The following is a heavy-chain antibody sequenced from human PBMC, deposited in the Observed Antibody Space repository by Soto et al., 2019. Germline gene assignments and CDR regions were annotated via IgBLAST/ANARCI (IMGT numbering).Heavy chain of an antibody. Sequence: EVPLVESGGGLVQPGGSLRLSCGASGFDFNNYWMHWVRQDPGKGLVWVSRINGDGSDTKYADSVKGRFTISRDNAKKTVYLQMKSLRAEDTAVYYCARDQTTGDWFDAWGQGTLVTVSS. D-gene: IGHD4-17*01. V-gene: IGHV3-74*03. CDR2: INGDGSDT. CDR1: GFDFNNYW. CDR3: ARDQTTGDWFDA. J-gene: IGHJ5*02.